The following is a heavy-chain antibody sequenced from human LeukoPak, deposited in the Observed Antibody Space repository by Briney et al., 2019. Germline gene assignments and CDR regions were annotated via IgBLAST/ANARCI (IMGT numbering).Heavy chain of an antibody. D-gene: IGHD1-26*01. Sequence: PSETLSLTCGVSVGSISSGNWWSWVRQPPGKGLEWIGYIYYSGSTNYNPSLKSRVTISIATSKNQFSLKLSSVTAADTAVYYCARHSPSESYYTIDYWGQGTLVTVSS. CDR1: VGSISSGNW. V-gene: IGHV4-59*08. CDR2: IYYSGST. J-gene: IGHJ4*02. CDR3: ARHSPSESYYTIDY.